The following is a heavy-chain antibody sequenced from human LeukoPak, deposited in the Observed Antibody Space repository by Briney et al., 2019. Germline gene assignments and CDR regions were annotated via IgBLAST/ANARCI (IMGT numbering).Heavy chain of an antibody. CDR1: GLTFSSYC. D-gene: IGHD3-16*02. J-gene: IGHJ4*02. V-gene: IGHV3-33*01. Sequence: GGSLRLSCAASGLTFSSYCMHWVRQAPGKGLEWVGGIWYDGSHNYYAKCVTGRFTISRDNYKHTLLLQMNSLRAEETDVYYCARDWRSREFGGLIVAIDYWGQGTLVTVSS. CDR3: ARDWRSREFGGLIVAIDY. CDR2: IWYDGSHN.